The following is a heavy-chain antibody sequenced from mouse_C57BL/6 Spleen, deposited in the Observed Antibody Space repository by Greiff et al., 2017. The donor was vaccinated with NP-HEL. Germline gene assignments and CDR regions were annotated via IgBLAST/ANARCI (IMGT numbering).Heavy chain of an antibody. V-gene: IGHV5-4*01. J-gene: IGHJ4*01. CDR1: GFTFSSYA. CDR2: ISDGGSYT. Sequence: EVHLVESGGGLVKPGGSLKLSCAASGFTFSSYAMSWVRQTPEKRLEWVATISDGGSYTYYPDNVKGRFTISRDNAKNNLYLQMSHLKSEDTAMYYCARDTAYYGHYAMDYWGQGTSVTVSS. D-gene: IGHD1-1*01. CDR3: ARDTAYYGHYAMDY.